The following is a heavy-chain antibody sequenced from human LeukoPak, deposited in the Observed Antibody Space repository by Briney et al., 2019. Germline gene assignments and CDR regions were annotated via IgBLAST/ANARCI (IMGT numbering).Heavy chain of an antibody. J-gene: IGHJ4*02. CDR3: ASLDFWSGSVYFDY. Sequence: PSETLSLTCTVSGGSISSYYWSWIRQPPGKGLEWIGYIYYSGSTNYNPSLKSRVTISVDTSKNQFSLKLSSVTAADTAVYYCASLDFWSGSVYFDYRGQGTLVTVSS. CDR1: GGSISSYY. CDR2: IYYSGST. D-gene: IGHD3-3*01. V-gene: IGHV4-59*08.